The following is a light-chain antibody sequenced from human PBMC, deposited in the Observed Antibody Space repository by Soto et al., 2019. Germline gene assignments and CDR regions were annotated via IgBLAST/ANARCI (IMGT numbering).Light chain of an antibody. CDR1: SRDVGGYNY. CDR2: EVS. Sequence: QSALTQPASVSGSPGQSITISCTGTSRDVGGYNYVSWYQQHPGKAPKLMIYEVSNRPSGVSNRFSGSKSGNTASLTISGRQAEDEADYYCSSYTSSSTLEGVFGTGTKVTVL. V-gene: IGLV2-14*01. J-gene: IGLJ1*01. CDR3: SSYTSSSTLEGV.